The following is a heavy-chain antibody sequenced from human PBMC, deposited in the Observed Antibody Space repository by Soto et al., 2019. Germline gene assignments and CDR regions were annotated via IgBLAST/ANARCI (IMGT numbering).Heavy chain of an antibody. D-gene: IGHD3-3*01. V-gene: IGHV3-74*01. CDR3: ARGAGEWLSYYYGMGV. J-gene: IGHJ6*02. Sequence: TGGSLRLSCAASGITFSSYWMHWVRQAPGKGLVWVSRINSDGSRTDYADSVMGRFTISRDNAKNTLGLQMNSLRTEDTAVYYCARGAGEWLSYYYGMGVWGQGITVTVSS. CDR1: GITFSSYW. CDR2: INSDGSRT.